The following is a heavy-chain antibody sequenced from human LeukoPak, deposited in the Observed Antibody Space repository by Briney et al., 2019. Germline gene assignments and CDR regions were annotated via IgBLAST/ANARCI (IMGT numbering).Heavy chain of an antibody. J-gene: IGHJ4*02. CDR3: AGGRITGTTEDYY. Sequence: GGSLRLSCAASGFTFSSYAMHWVRQAPGKGLEWVAVISYDGSNKYYADSVKGRFTISRDNSKNTLYLQMNSLRAEDTAVYYCAGGRITGTTEDYYWGQGTLVTVSS. V-gene: IGHV3-30-3*01. CDR1: GFTFSSYA. D-gene: IGHD1-7*01. CDR2: ISYDGSNK.